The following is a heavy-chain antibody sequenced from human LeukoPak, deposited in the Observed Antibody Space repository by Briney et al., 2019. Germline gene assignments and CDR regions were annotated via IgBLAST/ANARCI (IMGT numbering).Heavy chain of an antibody. CDR1: GFTFSSYS. V-gene: IGHV3-21*01. D-gene: IGHD6-13*01. CDR2: ISSSSSYI. Sequence: PGGSLRLSCAASGFTFSSYSMNWVRQAPGKGLEWVSSISSSSSYIYYADSVKGRFTISRDNAKNSLYLQMNSLRAEDTAVYYCAREMGSSWYFVPFDYWGQGTLVTVSS. CDR3: AREMGSSWYFVPFDY. J-gene: IGHJ4*02.